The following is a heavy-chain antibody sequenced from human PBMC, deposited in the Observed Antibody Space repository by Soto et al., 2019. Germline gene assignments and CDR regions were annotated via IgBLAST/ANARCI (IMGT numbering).Heavy chain of an antibody. D-gene: IGHD3-22*01. CDR1: GGTFSSYP. CDR3: ARRNTGGYLRYFDS. CDR2: TFPIFDRG. V-gene: IGHV1-69*05. Sequence: GASVKVSCKASGGTFSSYPITWVRQAPGQGLEWMGGTFPIFDRGNYAQKFQGRLTITTDKSTDTAYMELSSLRSEDTAVYYCARRNTGGYLRYFDSWGQGTLVTVSS. J-gene: IGHJ4*02.